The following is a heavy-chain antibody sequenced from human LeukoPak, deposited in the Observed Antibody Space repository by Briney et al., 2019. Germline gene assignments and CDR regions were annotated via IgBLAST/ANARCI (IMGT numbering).Heavy chain of an antibody. D-gene: IGHD3-22*01. CDR1: GFTVSSNY. Sequence: GGSLGLSCAASGFTVSSNYMSWVRQAPGKGLEWVSVIYSGGSTYYADSVRGRFTISRDNSKNTLYLQMNSLRAEDTAVYHCARERNYYDSSGYYSPDYFDYWGQGTLVTVSS. CDR3: ARERNYYDSSGYYSPDYFDY. J-gene: IGHJ4*02. CDR2: IYSGGST. V-gene: IGHV3-53*01.